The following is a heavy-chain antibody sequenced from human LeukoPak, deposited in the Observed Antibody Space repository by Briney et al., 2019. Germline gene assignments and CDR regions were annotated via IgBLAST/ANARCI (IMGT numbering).Heavy chain of an antibody. V-gene: IGHV4-4*02. CDR1: GGSISSSNW. Sequence: SGTLSLTCAVYGGSISSSNWWGWVRQPPGKGLEWIRAIYHSGSTNYNPSLKSRVTISVDKSKNQFSLKLSSVTAADTAFYYCARVAKHFRGGLSYYYVDVWGKGTTVTISS. J-gene: IGHJ6*03. CDR3: ARVAKHFRGGLSYYYVDV. D-gene: IGHD3-10*01. CDR2: IYHSGST.